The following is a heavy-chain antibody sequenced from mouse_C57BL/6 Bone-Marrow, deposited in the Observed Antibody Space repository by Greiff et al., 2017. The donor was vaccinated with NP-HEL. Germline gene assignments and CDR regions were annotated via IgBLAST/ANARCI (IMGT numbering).Heavy chain of an antibody. Sequence: QVQLQQPGAELVKPGASVKMSCKASGYTFTSYWITWVKQRPGQGLEWIGDIYPGSGSTNYNEKFKSKATLTVDTSSSTAYMQLSSLTSEDSAVXYCASRHYGNSYGGYWYFDVWGTGTTVTVSS. D-gene: IGHD1-1*01. CDR1: GYTFTSYW. V-gene: IGHV1-55*01. J-gene: IGHJ1*03. CDR2: IYPGSGST. CDR3: ASRHYGNSYGGYWYFDV.